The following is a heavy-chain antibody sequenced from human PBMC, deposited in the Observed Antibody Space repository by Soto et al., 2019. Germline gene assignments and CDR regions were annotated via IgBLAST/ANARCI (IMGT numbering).Heavy chain of an antibody. D-gene: IGHD1-26*01. Sequence: PLEIRSPAYSVSGGSIDSGDYYWIWIRQPPGQGLEWIGYVYYSGTANYKPLLKSRVTLSVYKSTNQFSLKMNSVNAADTAVYYYASGVMGPPNYFGHWGQGALVTV. CDR1: GGSIDSGDYY. CDR3: ASGVMGPPNYFGH. V-gene: IGHV4-61*08. CDR2: VYYSGTA. J-gene: IGHJ4*02.